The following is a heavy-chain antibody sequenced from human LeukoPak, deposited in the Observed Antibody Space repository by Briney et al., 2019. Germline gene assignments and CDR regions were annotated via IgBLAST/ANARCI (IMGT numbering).Heavy chain of an antibody. J-gene: IGHJ4*02. D-gene: IGHD3-10*01. CDR1: GFSLSNTGVA. Sequence: SGPTLVNPTQTLTLTCNFSGFSLSNTGVAVGWIRQSPGKALEWLAVAYWNNDKSYSPSLKSRLTITKDTSKNQVVLKMTNVDPVDTATYYCAHKGRGSGSYTMWGQGTLVTVSS. CDR3: AHKGRGSGSYTM. V-gene: IGHV2-5*01. CDR2: AYWNNDK.